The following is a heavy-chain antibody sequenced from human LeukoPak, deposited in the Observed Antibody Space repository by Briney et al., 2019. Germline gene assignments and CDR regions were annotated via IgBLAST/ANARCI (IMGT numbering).Heavy chain of an antibody. CDR3: ARDLRYFDWLLSHYYYYYGMDV. Sequence: EGSLRLSCAASGFTVSSNYMSWVRQAPGKGLEWVSVIYSGGSTYYADSVKGRFTISRDNSKNTLYLQMNSLRAEDTAVYYCARDLRYFDWLLSHYYYYYGMDVWGQGTTVTVSS. J-gene: IGHJ6*02. CDR2: IYSGGST. CDR1: GFTVSSNY. D-gene: IGHD3-9*01. V-gene: IGHV3-66*01.